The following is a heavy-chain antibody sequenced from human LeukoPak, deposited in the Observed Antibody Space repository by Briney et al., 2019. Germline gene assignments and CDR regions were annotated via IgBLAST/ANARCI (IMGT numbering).Heavy chain of an antibody. CDR1: KFTFSNYG. CDR2: ISYHGSDK. J-gene: IGHJ4*02. V-gene: IGHV3-30*18. CDR3: AKDGGGALAN. D-gene: IGHD3-16*01. Sequence: PGGSLRLSCAASKFTFSNYGMHWVRQAPGKGLEWVAFISYHGSDKYYADSVKGRFTVSRDNSKSTLYLQMNSLRTEDTAVNYCAKDGGGALANWGQGTLVTVSS.